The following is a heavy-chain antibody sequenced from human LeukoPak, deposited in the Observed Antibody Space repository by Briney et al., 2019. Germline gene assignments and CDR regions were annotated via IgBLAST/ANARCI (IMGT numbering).Heavy chain of an antibody. J-gene: IGHJ4*01. Sequence: GGCPGISRAAPGFTFCYSSLSWVRQAPGKGREWGSTLSGSGITTYYADSVKGRFTISRDNSKNTLYLQMNSLRAEDTAVYYCAKGIYSSGWSYFDYWGHGTLVTVSS. CDR2: LSGSGITT. D-gene: IGHD6-19*01. CDR3: AKGIYSSGWSYFDY. CDR1: GFTFCYSS. V-gene: IGHV3-23*01.